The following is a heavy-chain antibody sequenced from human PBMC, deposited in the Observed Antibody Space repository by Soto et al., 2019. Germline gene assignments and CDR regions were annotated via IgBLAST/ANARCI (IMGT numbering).Heavy chain of an antibody. CDR2: IYYSGST. V-gene: IGHV4-59*12. CDR3: AIDKYSYGYTNYYRYVMDV. CDR1: GGSISSYY. D-gene: IGHD5-18*01. J-gene: IGHJ6*02. Sequence: LETLSLTCAVSGGSISSYYWSWIRQPPGKGQEWIWYIYYSGSTNYNPSLKSRVNISVDTSKNQFSLKLSSVTVADTAVYYCAIDKYSYGYTNYYRYVMDVWGQGTTVTV.